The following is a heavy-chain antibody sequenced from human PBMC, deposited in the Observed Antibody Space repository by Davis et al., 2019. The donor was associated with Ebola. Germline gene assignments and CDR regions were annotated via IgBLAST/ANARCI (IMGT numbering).Heavy chain of an antibody. Sequence: MPSETLSLTCAVSGGSISSSNWWSWVRQPPGKGLEWIGEIYHSGSTNYNPSLKSRVTISVDTSKNQFSLKMNSVTAADTAVYYCANLDYGDNSGFDYWGQGTLVTVSS. V-gene: IGHV4-4*02. J-gene: IGHJ4*02. D-gene: IGHD4-23*01. CDR1: GGSISSSNW. CDR2: IYHSGST. CDR3: ANLDYGDNSGFDY.